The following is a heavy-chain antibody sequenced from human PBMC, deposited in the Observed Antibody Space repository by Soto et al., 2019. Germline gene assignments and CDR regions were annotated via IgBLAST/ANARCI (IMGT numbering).Heavy chain of an antibody. CDR1: GFPFSAEA. Sequence: QVQLVESGGGVVQPGNSLRLSCAGSGFPFSAEAMHWVRQAPGKGLELVAAISYDGNNKNHADSVKGRFTVSRDNSKNTLYLQIYSLRPEDTAVYYCARDYSSGWCLDYWGQGSLVTVSS. V-gene: IGHV3-30-3*01. J-gene: IGHJ4*02. CDR3: ARDYSSGWCLDY. CDR2: ISYDGNNK. D-gene: IGHD6-13*01.